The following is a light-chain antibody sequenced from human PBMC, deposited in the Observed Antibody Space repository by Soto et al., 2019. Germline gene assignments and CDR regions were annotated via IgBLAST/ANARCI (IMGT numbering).Light chain of an antibody. CDR3: KKYNSYLWT. CDR2: EAT. V-gene: IGKV1-5*01. CDR1: PSISSW. Sequence: DIQMTQSPSTLSASVGDRVTITCRASPSISSWLAWYQQIPSKTPKLMIYEATSLESVVPSSFSDSGSRTEFTITISSLQSDDFATYYCKKYNSYLWTFGQGTTVDI. J-gene: IGKJ1*01.